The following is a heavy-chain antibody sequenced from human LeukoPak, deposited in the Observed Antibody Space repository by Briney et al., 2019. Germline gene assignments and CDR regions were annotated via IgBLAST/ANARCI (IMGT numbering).Heavy chain of an antibody. V-gene: IGHV4-59*06. J-gene: IGHJ4*02. CDR3: ASRSGDFDY. CDR1: GGSISSYY. D-gene: IGHD3-10*01. CDR2: IYYSGST. Sequence: PSETLSLTCTVSGGSISSYYWNWIRQPPGKGLEWIGYIYYSGSTYYNPSLKSRVTISVDTSKNQFSLKLSSVTAADTAVYYCASRSGDFDYWGQGTLVTVSS.